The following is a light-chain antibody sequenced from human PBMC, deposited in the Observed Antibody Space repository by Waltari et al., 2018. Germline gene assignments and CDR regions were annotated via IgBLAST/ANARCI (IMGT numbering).Light chain of an antibody. CDR1: NSGSNS. V-gene: IGLV3-21*02. CDR3: QVWDSSSDHHVV. Sequence: SYVLTQPPSVSVAPGQTARITCGGNNSGSNSVHWYQQKPGQAPVLVVYDDSDRPPGIPERFSGSNSGNTATLTISRVEAGDEADYYCQVWDSSSDHHVVFGGGTKLTVL. J-gene: IGLJ2*01. CDR2: DDS.